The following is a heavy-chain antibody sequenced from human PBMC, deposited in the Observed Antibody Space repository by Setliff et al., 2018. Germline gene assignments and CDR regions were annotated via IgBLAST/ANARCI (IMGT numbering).Heavy chain of an antibody. V-gene: IGHV4-39*07. CDR1: GGSISSSSYY. D-gene: IGHD1-26*01. CDR3: ARGGDSGSYFLANHDALDI. Sequence: SETLSLTCTVSGGSISSSSYYWGWIRQPPGKGLEWIGSIHYSGSTYYNPSLKSRVTISIDTSKNQFSLKLSSVTAADTAVYYCARGGDSGSYFLANHDALDIWGQGTMVTVSS. J-gene: IGHJ3*02. CDR2: IHYSGST.